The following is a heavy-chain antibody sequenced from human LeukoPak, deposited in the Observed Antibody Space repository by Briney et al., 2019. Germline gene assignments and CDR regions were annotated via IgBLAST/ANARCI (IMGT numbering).Heavy chain of an antibody. V-gene: IGHV4-59*01. D-gene: IGHD2-2*01. CDR2: ISYSGTT. CDR3: ARSSCSDTSCWRGYFDY. Sequence: SETLSLTCTVSGGSISSYYWSWTRQPPGKGLEWIGYISYSGTTNYHPSLKSRVTISVDTSKNQFSLKLSSVTAADTAVFYCARSSCSDTSCWRGYFDYWGQGTLVTVSS. CDR1: GGSISSYY. J-gene: IGHJ4*02.